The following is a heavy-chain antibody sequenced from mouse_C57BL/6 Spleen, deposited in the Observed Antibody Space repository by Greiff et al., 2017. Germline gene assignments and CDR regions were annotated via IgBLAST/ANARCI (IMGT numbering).Heavy chain of an antibody. Sequence: EVKVVESGGDLVKPGGSLKLSCAASGFTFSSYGMSWVRQTPDKRLEWVATISSGGSYTYYPDSVKGRFTISRDNAKNTLYLQMSSLKSEDTAMYYCARPRGKPGGYFDYWGQGTTLTVSS. D-gene: IGHD4-1*01. V-gene: IGHV5-6*01. J-gene: IGHJ2*01. CDR3: ARPRGKPGGYFDY. CDR1: GFTFSSYG. CDR2: ISSGGSYT.